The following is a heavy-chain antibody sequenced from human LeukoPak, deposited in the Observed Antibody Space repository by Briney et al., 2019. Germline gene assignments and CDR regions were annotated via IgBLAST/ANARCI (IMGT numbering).Heavy chain of an antibody. CDR3: ARTPDYYDSSGPDYYFDY. J-gene: IGHJ4*02. V-gene: IGHV1-2*02. D-gene: IGHD3-22*01. Sequence: ASVKVSCKASGYTFTGYYMHWVRQAPGQGLEWMGWINPNSGGTNYAQKFQGRVTMTRDTSISTAYMELSRLRSDDTAVYYCARTPDYYDSSGPDYYFDYWGQGTLVTVSS. CDR1: GYTFTGYY. CDR2: INPNSGGT.